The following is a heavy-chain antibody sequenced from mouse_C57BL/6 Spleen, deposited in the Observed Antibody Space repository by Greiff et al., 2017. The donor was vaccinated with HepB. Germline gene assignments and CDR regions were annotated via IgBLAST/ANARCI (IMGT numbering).Heavy chain of an antibody. CDR2: IDPSDSYT. D-gene: IGHD4-1*01. CDR3: ARKRIGTDYYAMDY. Sequence: QVQLQQPGAELVMPGASVKLSCKASGYTFTSYWMHWVKQRLGQGLEWIGEIDPSDSYTNYNQKFKGKSTLTVDKSSSTAYMQLSSLTSEDSAVYYCARKRIGTDYYAMDYWGQGTSVTVSS. CDR1: GYTFTSYW. J-gene: IGHJ4*01. V-gene: IGHV1-69*01.